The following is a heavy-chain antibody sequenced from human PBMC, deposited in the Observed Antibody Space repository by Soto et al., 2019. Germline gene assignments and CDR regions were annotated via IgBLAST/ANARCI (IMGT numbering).Heavy chain of an antibody. CDR3: ARTAQWELHTYWYFDL. J-gene: IGHJ2*01. Sequence: QVQLVQSGADVKKPGSSVKVSCTASGGTFSSYATSWVRQAPGQGLEWMGGIIPIFGTANYAQKFQGRVTITADESTSTAYMELSSLRSEDTAVYYCARTAQWELHTYWYFDLWGRGTLVTVSS. D-gene: IGHD1-26*01. CDR1: GGTFSSYA. CDR2: IIPIFGTA. V-gene: IGHV1-69*01.